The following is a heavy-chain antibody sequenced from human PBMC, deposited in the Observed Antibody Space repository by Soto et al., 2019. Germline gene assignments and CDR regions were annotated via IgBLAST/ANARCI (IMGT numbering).Heavy chain of an antibody. CDR1: GGPINSYY. V-gene: IGHV4-59*12. D-gene: IGHD3-10*01. CDR2: IYYSGST. Sequence: SETLSLTCTVSGGPINSYYWSWIRQPPGKGLEWIGFIYYSGSTNYNPSLKSRVTISLDTSKDQYSLNLSFVTAADTAVYYCARVYYSSGTYRRPMDVWGKGTTVTVSS. CDR3: ARVYYSSGTYRRPMDV. J-gene: IGHJ6*03.